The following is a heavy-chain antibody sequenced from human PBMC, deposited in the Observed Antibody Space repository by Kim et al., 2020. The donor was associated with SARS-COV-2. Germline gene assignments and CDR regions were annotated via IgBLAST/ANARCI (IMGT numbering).Heavy chain of an antibody. CDR2: IYYSGST. J-gene: IGHJ5*02. D-gene: IGHD3-10*01. CDR1: GGSISSGDYY. CDR3: ARKRITMVRGVMNNWFDP. V-gene: IGHV4-30-4*01. Sequence: SETLSLTCTVSGGSISSGDYYWSWIRQPPGKGLEWIGYIYYSGSTYYNPSLKSRVTISVDTSKNQFSLKLSSVTAADTAVYYCARKRITMVRGVMNNWFDPWGQGTLVTVSS.